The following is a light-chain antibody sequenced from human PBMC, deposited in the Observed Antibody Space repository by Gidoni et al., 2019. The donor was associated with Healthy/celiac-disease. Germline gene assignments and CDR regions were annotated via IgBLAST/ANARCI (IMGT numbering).Light chain of an antibody. CDR1: QSVSSSY. CDR2: GAS. Sequence: IVLTQSPGTLSLSTGERATLSCRASQSVSSSYLAWYQQKPGQAPRLLIYGASSRATGIPDRFSGSGSGTDFTLTISRLEPEDFAVYYCQQYGSSPLFGPGTKVDIK. V-gene: IGKV3-20*01. CDR3: QQYGSSPL. J-gene: IGKJ3*01.